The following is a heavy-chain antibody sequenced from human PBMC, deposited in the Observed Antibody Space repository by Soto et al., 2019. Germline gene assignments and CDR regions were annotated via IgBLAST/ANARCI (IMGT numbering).Heavy chain of an antibody. Sequence: PGESLKISCKCSVYIFTNYWIGWVRQMPGKGLEWMGIIYLGDSDTRYSPSFQGQVTISADKSISTAYLQWSSLKASDTAMYYCARPLSYYYDSSGYYSWYFDDWGQGTLVTVSS. CDR3: ARPLSYYYDSSGYYSWYFDD. D-gene: IGHD3-22*01. V-gene: IGHV5-51*01. CDR1: VYIFTNYW. J-gene: IGHJ4*02. CDR2: IYLGDSDT.